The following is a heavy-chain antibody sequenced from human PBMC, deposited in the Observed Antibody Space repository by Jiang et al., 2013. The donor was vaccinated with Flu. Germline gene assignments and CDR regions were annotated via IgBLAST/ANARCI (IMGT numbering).Heavy chain of an antibody. CDR2: IDWDDDK. Sequence: IDWDDDKYYSTSLKTRLTISKDTSKNQVVLTMTNMDPVDTATYYCARTTDTAMVTWAFDIWGQGTMVTVSS. V-gene: IGHV2-70*01. J-gene: IGHJ3*02. CDR3: ARTTDTAMVTWAFDI. D-gene: IGHD5-18*01.